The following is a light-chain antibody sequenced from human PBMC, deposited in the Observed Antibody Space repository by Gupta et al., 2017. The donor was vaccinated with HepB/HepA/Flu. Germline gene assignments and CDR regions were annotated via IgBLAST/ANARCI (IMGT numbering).Light chain of an antibody. CDR1: QSVSSN. V-gene: IGKV3-15*01. Sequence: ELVMTQSPATLSVSPGERATLPCRASQSVSSNLAWYQQKPGQAPRLLIYGASTRATGIPARFSGSGSGTEFTLTISSLQSEDFAVYYCQQYNNWPPGLTFAGGTKVEIK. CDR3: QQYNNWPPGLT. J-gene: IGKJ4*01. CDR2: GAS.